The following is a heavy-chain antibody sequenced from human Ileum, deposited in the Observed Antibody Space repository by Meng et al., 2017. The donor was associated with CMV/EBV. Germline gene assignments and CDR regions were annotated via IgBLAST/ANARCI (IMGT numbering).Heavy chain of an antibody. Sequence: ASVKVSCKASGYPFTSYDIYWVRQATGQGPEWMGWVNPNSGKTGYAQKFQGRLTMTRNSSIGTAYMELSSLRSDDTAVYYCTGRRNWFDSWGQGTLVTVSS. CDR3: TGRRNWFDS. CDR1: GYPFTSYD. V-gene: IGHV1-8*02. J-gene: IGHJ5*01. CDR2: VNPNSGKT.